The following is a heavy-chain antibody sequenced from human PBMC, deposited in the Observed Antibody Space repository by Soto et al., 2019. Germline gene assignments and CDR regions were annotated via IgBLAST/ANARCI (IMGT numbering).Heavy chain of an antibody. CDR2: INAGNGNT. CDR3: ARAPPYPLAFDI. Sequence: ASVKVCCKASGYTLTIYAMHWVRKAPGQRLEWMGWINAGNGNTKYSQNFQGRVTITRDTSASTAYMELSSLRSEDTAVYYCARAPPYPLAFDIWGQGTMVTVSS. CDR1: GYTLTIYA. V-gene: IGHV1-3*01. J-gene: IGHJ3*02.